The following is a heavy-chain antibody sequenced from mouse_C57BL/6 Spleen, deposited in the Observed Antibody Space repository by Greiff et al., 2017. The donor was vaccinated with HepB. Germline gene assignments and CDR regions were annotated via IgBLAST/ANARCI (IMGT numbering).Heavy chain of an antibody. CDR3: ARGYGSSYAWFAY. CDR1: GYTFTDYY. CDR2: INPYNGGT. Sequence: EVQLQQSGPVLVKPGASVKMSCKASGYTFTDYYMNWVKQSHGKSLEWIGVINPYNGGTSYNQKFKGKATLTVDKSSSTAYMELNSLTSEDSAVYYCARGYGSSYAWFAYWGQGTLVTVSA. V-gene: IGHV1-19*01. J-gene: IGHJ3*01. D-gene: IGHD1-1*01.